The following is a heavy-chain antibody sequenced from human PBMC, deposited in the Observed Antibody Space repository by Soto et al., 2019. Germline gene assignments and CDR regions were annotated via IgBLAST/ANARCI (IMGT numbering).Heavy chain of an antibody. J-gene: IGHJ6*02. CDR1: GFTFSNYD. CDR2: IRGRGTTM. Sequence: EVQLVESGGGLVQPGGSLRLSCGASGFTFSNYDMIWVRQAPGKGLEWVSSIRGRGTTMFYADSVKGRFTISRDNAKDSLYLQTNSLRAEDTAVYYCARTHHYYYNGMDVWGQGTAVTVSS. V-gene: IGHV3-48*03. CDR3: ARTHHYYYNGMDV.